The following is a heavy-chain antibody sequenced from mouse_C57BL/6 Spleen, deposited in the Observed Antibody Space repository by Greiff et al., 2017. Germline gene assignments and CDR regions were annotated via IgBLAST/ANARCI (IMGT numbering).Heavy chain of an antibody. Sequence: QVQLQQSGPELVKPGASVKISCKASGYAFSSSWMNWVKQRPGKGLEWIGRIYPGDGDTNYNGKFKGKATLTADKSSSTAYMQLSSLTSEDSAVYFCARCNDYGGYYYAMDYWGQGTSVTVSS. CDR1: GYAFSSSW. J-gene: IGHJ4*01. CDR2: IYPGDGDT. V-gene: IGHV1-82*01. CDR3: ARCNDYGGYYYAMDY. D-gene: IGHD2-4*01.